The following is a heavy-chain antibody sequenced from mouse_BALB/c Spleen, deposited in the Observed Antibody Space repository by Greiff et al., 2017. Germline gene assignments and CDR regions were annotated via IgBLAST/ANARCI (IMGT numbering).Heavy chain of an antibody. CDR3: ARHEKAYYRYFHAMDY. Sequence: VQGVESGAELVKPGASVKLSCKASGYTFTEYTIHWVKQRSGQGLEWIGWFYPGSGSIKYNEKFKDKATLTADKSSSTVYMELSRLTSEDSAVYFGARHEKAYYRYFHAMDYWGQGTSVTVAS. J-gene: IGHJ4*01. V-gene: IGHV1-62-2*01. CDR1: GYTFTEYT. CDR2: FYPGSGSI. D-gene: IGHD2-14*01.